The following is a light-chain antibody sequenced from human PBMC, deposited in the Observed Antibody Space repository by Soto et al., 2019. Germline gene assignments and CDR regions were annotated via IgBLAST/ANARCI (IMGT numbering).Light chain of an antibody. CDR2: EVT. Sequence: QPALTQPPSASGSPGQSVTISCTGTSSDVGAYKYVSWYQQYPGKAPKLMIYEVTKRPSGVPDRFSGSKSGNTASLTVSGLQAEDEADYYCTSYVGNDIWVFGGGTKVTVL. CDR3: TSYVGNDIWV. V-gene: IGLV2-8*01. J-gene: IGLJ3*02. CDR1: SSDVGAYKY.